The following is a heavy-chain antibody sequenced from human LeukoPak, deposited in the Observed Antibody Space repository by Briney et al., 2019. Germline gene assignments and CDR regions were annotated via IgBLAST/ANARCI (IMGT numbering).Heavy chain of an antibody. Sequence: PGGSLRLSCAASGFTFSSYGMHWGRQAPGKGLEWGAVISYDGSNKYYADSVKGRFTISRDNSKNTLYLQMNSLRAEDTAVYYCAKDNYYGSGSYFSYWGQGTLVTVSS. CDR3: AKDNYYGSGSYFSY. CDR1: GFTFSSYG. D-gene: IGHD3-10*01. CDR2: ISYDGSNK. V-gene: IGHV3-30*18. J-gene: IGHJ4*02.